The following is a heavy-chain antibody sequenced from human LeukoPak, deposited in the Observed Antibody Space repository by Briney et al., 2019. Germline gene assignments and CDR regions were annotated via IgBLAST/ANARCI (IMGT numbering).Heavy chain of an antibody. D-gene: IGHD2-21*02. CDR3: AMQRPCGGDCYVFAY. J-gene: IGHJ4*02. Sequence: PGGSLRLSCAASEFTFSEYYMSWIRQAPGKGLEWVSYISGSSLTYINYADSVKGRFTISRDNAKKSVFLQMNSLRVEDTAVYYCAMQRPCGGDCYVFAYWGQGILVTVSS. V-gene: IGHV3-11*06. CDR1: EFTFSEYY. CDR2: ISGSSLTYI.